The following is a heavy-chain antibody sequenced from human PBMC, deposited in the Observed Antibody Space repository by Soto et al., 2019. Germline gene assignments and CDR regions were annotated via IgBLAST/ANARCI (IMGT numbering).Heavy chain of an antibody. J-gene: IGHJ6*02. CDR1: GFTFSSYG. CDR3: ARDGETYRYPEVGYYYYGMDV. CDR2: IWYDGSNK. V-gene: IGHV3-33*01. Sequence: PGGSLRLSCAASGFTFSSYGMHWVRQAPGKGLEWVAVIWYDGSNKYYADSVKGRFTISRDNSKNTLYLQMNSLRAEDTAVYYCARDGETYRYPEVGYYYYGMDVWGQGTTVTVSS. D-gene: IGHD7-27*01.